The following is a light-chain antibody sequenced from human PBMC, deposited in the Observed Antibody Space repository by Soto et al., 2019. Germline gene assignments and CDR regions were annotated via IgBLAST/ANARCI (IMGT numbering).Light chain of an antibody. CDR2: DAS. CDR3: QQRNSWPS. V-gene: IGKV3-11*01. Sequence: EIVLTQSPATLSLSPGERATLSCRASQSVSSYLAWYQQKPGQAPRLLIYDASNRATGVPARFSGSGSGTDFTLTISSLEPEDFAVYYCQQRNSWPSFGPGTKVDIK. CDR1: QSVSSY. J-gene: IGKJ3*01.